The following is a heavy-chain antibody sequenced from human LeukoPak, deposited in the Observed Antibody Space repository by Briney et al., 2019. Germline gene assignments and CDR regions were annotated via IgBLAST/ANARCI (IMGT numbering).Heavy chain of an antibody. V-gene: IGHV3-7*01. CDR3: ARSRTAYYNVYADF. CDR2: IKEDGSEK. J-gene: IGHJ4*02. Sequence: GGSLRLSCVASGFTFSSYWMCWFRQAPGKGLEWVANIKEDGSEKYYADYVKGRFTIPRDNAKNSLSLQMSSLRDEDTAVFYCARSRTAYYNVYADFWGQGTLVTVSS. CDR1: GFTFSSYW. D-gene: IGHD1-26*01.